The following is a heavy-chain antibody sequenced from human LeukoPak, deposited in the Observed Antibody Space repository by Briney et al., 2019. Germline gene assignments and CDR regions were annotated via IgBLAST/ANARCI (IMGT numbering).Heavy chain of an antibody. CDR1: GFTFSSYG. V-gene: IGHV3-33*01. J-gene: IGHJ5*02. D-gene: IGHD6-13*01. CDR3: ARDRVAAAGLDP. Sequence: PGGSLRLSCAASGFTFSSYGMPWVRQAPGKGLEWVAVIWYDGSNKYYADSVKGRFTISRDNSKNTLYLQMNSLRAEDTAVYYCARDRVAAAGLDPWGQGTLVTVSS. CDR2: IWYDGSNK.